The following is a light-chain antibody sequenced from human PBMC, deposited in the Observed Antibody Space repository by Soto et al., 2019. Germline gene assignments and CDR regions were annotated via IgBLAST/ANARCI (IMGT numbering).Light chain of an antibody. V-gene: IGLV2-11*01. J-gene: IGLJ2*01. CDR2: DVT. CDR3: CSYAGNYVV. Sequence: QSALTQPRSVSGSPXQSVTXXXXXTSSDVGSHNYVSWYQQHPGKAPKLMIYDVTKRPSGVPDRFSGSKSGNTASLTISGLQAEDETDYYCCSYAGNYVVFGGGTKLTVL. CDR1: SSDVGSHNY.